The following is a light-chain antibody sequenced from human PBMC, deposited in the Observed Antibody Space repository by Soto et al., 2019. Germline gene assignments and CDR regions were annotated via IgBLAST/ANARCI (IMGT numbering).Light chain of an antibody. CDR2: EVR. CDR3: SSYTATSTLV. J-gene: IGLJ3*02. CDR1: NRDVGSYNL. Sequence: QSVLTQPASVSGSPGQSITLACTGTNRDVGSYNLVSWYQQRPGEAPKLIISEVRNRPSGISYRFTGSKSGNTASLTISGLQAEDEADYYCSSYTATSTLVFGGGTKLTVL. V-gene: IGLV2-14*01.